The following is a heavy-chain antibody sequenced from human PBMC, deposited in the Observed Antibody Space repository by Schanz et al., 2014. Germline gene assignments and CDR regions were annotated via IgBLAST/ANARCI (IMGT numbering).Heavy chain of an antibody. D-gene: IGHD3-22*01. J-gene: IGHJ4*02. Sequence: EVQLLESGGGLVQPGGSLRLSCIGSGFTFRSYALGWVRQAPGKGLEWVSLVSASGGGPFYADSVKGRFTISRDNSRNTVYLQMNSLRAEDTAIYFCAKDAAYYDSVICPDHWGQGTLVTVSS. CDR1: GFTFRSYA. V-gene: IGHV3-23*01. CDR3: AKDAAYYDSVICPDH. CDR2: VSASGGGP.